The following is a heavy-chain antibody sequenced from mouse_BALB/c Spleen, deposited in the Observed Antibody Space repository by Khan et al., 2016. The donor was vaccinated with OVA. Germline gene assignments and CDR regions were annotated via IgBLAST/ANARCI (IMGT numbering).Heavy chain of an antibody. CDR3: AKGNYAWFAS. V-gene: IGHV5-9-3*01. D-gene: IGHD2-1*01. Sequence: ELVESGGGLVKPGGSLKLSCAASGFTFSSFVMSWVRQTPEKRLEWVATISSAGIYTYYPDSVKGRFTISRDNAKNILYLQMNSLRSEDTAMYYCAKGNYAWFASWGQGTLVTVSA. CDR2: ISSAGIYT. CDR1: GFTFSSFV. J-gene: IGHJ3*01.